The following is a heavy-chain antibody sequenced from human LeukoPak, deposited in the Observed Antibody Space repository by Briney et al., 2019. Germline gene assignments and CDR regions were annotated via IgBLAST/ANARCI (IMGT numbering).Heavy chain of an antibody. CDR2: INPNSGGT. V-gene: IGHV1-2*02. Sequence: GASVKVSCKASGYTFTGYYMHWVRQAPGQGLEWMGWINPNSGGTNYAQKFQGRVTMTRDTSISTAYMELSRLRSDDTAVYYCARGSRYCSSTSCYDYYYYYMDVWGKGTTVTVSS. J-gene: IGHJ6*03. CDR3: ARGSRYCSSTSCYDYYYYYMDV. D-gene: IGHD2-2*01. CDR1: GYTFTGYY.